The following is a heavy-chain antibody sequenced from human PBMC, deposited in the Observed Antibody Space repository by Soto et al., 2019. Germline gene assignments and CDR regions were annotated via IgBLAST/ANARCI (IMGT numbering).Heavy chain of an antibody. J-gene: IGHJ4*02. CDR3: AADPYYYDSSNYYSFEH. Sequence: GASVKVSCKTSGFALSSSAVQWVGQARGQRLEWIGWIVAGSGNTHYAQRFQERVTLTMDMSTSTAYLQLSSLRSEDTAVYYCAADPYYYDSSNYYSFEHWGQGTLVTLSS. CDR2: IVAGSGNT. CDR1: GFALSSSA. V-gene: IGHV1-58*01. D-gene: IGHD3-22*01.